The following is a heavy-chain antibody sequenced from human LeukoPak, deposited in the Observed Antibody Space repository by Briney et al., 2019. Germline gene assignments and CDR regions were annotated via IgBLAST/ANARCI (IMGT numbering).Heavy chain of an antibody. CDR2: ISYDGSNK. Sequence: GGSLRLSCAASGFTFSSYGMHWVRQAPGKGLEWVAVISYDGSNKYYADSVKGRFTISRDNSKNTLYLQMNSLRAEDTAVYYCAKDRTYYYDSKDAFDIWGQGTMVTVSS. J-gene: IGHJ3*02. CDR1: GFTFSSYG. D-gene: IGHD3-22*01. V-gene: IGHV3-30*18. CDR3: AKDRTYYYDSKDAFDI.